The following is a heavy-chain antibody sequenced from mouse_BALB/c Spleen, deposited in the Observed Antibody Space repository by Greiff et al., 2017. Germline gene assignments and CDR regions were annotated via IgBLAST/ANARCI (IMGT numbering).Heavy chain of an antibody. J-gene: IGHJ2*01. Sequence: VHLVESGPGLVAPSQSLSITCTVSGFSLTSYDISWIRQPPGKGLEWLGVIWTGGGTNYNSAFMSRLSISKDNSKSQVFLKMNSLQTDDTAIYYCVREGRGGFDYWGQGTTLTVSS. V-gene: IGHV2-9-2*01. CDR2: IWTGGGT. CDR1: GFSLTSYD. CDR3: VREGRGGFDY.